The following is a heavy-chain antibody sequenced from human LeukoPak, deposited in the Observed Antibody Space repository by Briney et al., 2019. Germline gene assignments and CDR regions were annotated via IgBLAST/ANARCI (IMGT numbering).Heavy chain of an antibody. CDR2: MNPNSGNT. D-gene: IGHD2-15*01. J-gene: IGHJ4*02. CDR1: GYTFTSYD. V-gene: IGHV1-8*03. Sequence: ASVKVSCKASGYTFTSYDINWVRQATGQGLEWMGWMNPNSGNTGYAQKFQGRVTITRNTSISTAYMELSSLRSEDTAVYYCARMGVAALPFDYWGQGTLVTVSS. CDR3: ARMGVAALPFDY.